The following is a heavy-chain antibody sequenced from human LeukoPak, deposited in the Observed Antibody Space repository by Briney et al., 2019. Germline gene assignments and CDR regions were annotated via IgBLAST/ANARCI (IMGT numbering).Heavy chain of an antibody. D-gene: IGHD2-2*02. CDR1: GYTFTGYY. V-gene: IGHV1-2*02. CDR2: INPNSGGT. J-gene: IGHJ4*02. Sequence: ASVKVSCKASGYTFTGYYMHWVRQAPGQGLEWMGWINPNSGGTNYAQKFQGRVTMTRDTSISTAYMELSRLRSDDTAVYYCARVSQYLGFANFFDYWGQGTLVTVSS. CDR3: ARVSQYLGFANFFDY.